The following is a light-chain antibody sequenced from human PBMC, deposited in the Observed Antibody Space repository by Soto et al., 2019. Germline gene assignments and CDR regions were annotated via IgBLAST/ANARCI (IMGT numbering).Light chain of an antibody. V-gene: IGKV1-39*01. CDR2: GAS. CDR3: QQSDSTPLT. Sequence: DIQMTQSPSSLSASVGDKVTITCRASQSISTYLNWYQQRPGKAPRFLIYGASSLQSGVPSRFSGSGSGTDFTLTSSSLQPEDFATYYCQQSDSTPLTFGGGTKVEIK. CDR1: QSISTY. J-gene: IGKJ4*01.